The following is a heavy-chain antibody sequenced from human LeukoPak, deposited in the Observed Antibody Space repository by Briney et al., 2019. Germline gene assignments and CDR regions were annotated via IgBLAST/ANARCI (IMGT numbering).Heavy chain of an antibody. Sequence: GGSLRLSCSASGFMFSSYAFHWVRQAPGKGLEWVAFIPYDGSNNDYADSVKGRFTISRDNSKSTLYLQMNSLRVDDTAVYYCARDPQRREFDYWGQGTLVTVSS. CDR1: GFMFSSYA. CDR2: IPYDGSNN. D-gene: IGHD1-26*01. J-gene: IGHJ4*02. V-gene: IGHV3-30*04. CDR3: ARDPQRREFDY.